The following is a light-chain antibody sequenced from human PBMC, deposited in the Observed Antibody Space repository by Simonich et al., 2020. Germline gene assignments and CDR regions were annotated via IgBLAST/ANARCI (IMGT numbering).Light chain of an antibody. CDR2: DVS. J-gene: IGLJ3*02. CDR3: SSYTSSSTLV. Sequence: QSALTQPASVSGSPGQSITISCTGTSSDGGGYNYVSWYQQHPGKAPKLMNYDVSKRPSGVSNRFSGSKSGNTASLTISGLQAEDEADYYCSSYTSSSTLVFGGGTKLTVL. CDR1: SSDGGGYNY. V-gene: IGLV2-14*01.